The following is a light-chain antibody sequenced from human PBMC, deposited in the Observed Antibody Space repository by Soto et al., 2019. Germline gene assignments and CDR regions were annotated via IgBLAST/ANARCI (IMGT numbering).Light chain of an antibody. CDR3: QQYNNWPLT. CDR2: GAS. Sequence: EIVMTQSPATFSVSPGERATLSCRASQSVSSDLAWYEQKPGQAPRLLIYGASTRATGIPARFSGSGSGTEFTLTISSLQSEDFSVYYCQQYNNWPLTFGGGTKVEIK. J-gene: IGKJ4*01. CDR1: QSVSSD. V-gene: IGKV3-15*01.